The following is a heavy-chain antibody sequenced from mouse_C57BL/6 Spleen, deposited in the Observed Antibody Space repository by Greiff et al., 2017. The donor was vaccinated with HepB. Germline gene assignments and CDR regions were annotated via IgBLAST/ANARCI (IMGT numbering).Heavy chain of an antibody. CDR3: TRRAAQATHAMDY. D-gene: IGHD3-2*02. Sequence: QVQLQQSGAELVRPGASVTLSCKASGYTFTDYEMHWVKQTPVHGLEWIGAIDPETGGTAYNQKFKGKAILTADKSSSTAYMELRSLTSEDSAVYYCTRRAAQATHAMDYWGQGTSVTVSS. J-gene: IGHJ4*01. CDR2: IDPETGGT. CDR1: GYTFTDYE. V-gene: IGHV1-15*01.